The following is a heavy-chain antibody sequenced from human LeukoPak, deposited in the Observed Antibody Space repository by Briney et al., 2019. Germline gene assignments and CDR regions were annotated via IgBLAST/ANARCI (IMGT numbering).Heavy chain of an antibody. CDR2: IYSDDST. D-gene: IGHD1-26*01. Sequence: PGGSLRLSCAASGLTVSSNYMSWVRQAPGKGLEWVSVIYSDDSTYYADSVRGRFTISRDNSKNTLYLQMNSLRAEGTAVYYCARDGRVGATRLNIWGQGTMVTVSS. CDR3: ARDGRVGATRLNI. J-gene: IGHJ3*02. CDR1: GLTVSSNY. V-gene: IGHV3-66*02.